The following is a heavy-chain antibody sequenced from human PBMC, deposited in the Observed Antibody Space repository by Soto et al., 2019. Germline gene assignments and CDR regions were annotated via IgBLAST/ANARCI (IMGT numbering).Heavy chain of an antibody. V-gene: IGHV3-30-3*01. Sequence: QVRLVESGGGVVQPGRSLRLSCAASGFTFTNYAMHWVRQAPGKGLEWVAFISYDGNNEYYADSVKGRFTISRDNSKNTLDLEMNSLRAEDTAVYYCARDPKRGLELMGFDYWGQGTLVTVSS. CDR3: ARDPKRGLELMGFDY. D-gene: IGHD2-8*01. J-gene: IGHJ4*02. CDR1: GFTFTNYA. CDR2: ISYDGNNE.